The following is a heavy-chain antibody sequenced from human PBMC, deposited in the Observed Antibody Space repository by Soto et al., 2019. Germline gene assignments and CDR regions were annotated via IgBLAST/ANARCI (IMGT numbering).Heavy chain of an antibody. CDR3: ARALSSAAGLYFHF. CDR1: GGSISSYY. CDR2: IHTTDGT. D-gene: IGHD6-13*01. Sequence: SETLSLTCTVSGGSISSYYWSWIRQPAGKGMEWIGRIHTTDGTNYNPSLKSRVTMSIDTSNNRFSLKLSSLTAADTAVYYCARALSSAAGLYFHFWGQGTLATVSP. J-gene: IGHJ4*02. V-gene: IGHV4-4*07.